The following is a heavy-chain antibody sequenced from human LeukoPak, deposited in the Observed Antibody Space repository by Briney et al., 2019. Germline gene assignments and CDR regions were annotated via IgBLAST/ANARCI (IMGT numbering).Heavy chain of an antibody. V-gene: IGHV4-38-2*02. CDR2: IYHGGST. J-gene: IGHJ6*03. Sequence: PSETLSLTCTVSGYSISSGYYWGWIRQSPGKGLEWIGSIYHGGSTYYNPSLRSRVIVSADTSKNHFSLKMSSVTAADTAVYYCARPYAYYDYVWVRGGYMDVWGKGTTVTISS. CDR1: GYSISSGYY. CDR3: ARPYAYYDYVWVRGGYMDV. D-gene: IGHD3-16*01.